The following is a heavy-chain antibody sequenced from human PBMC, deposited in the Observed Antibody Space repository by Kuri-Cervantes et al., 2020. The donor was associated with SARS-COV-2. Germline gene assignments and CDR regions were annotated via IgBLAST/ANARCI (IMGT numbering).Heavy chain of an antibody. J-gene: IGHJ6*02. CDR1: GFTFSSYC. V-gene: IGHV3-30*03. CDR3: ARVGIVGDANYYYGMDV. CDR2: ISYGGSNK. Sequence: GESLKISCTASGFTFSSYCMHWVRQAPGKGLEWVAVISYGGSNKYYADSVKGRFTISRDKSKNTLYLQMNSLRAEDTAVYYCARVGIVGDANYYYGMDVWGQGTTVTVSS. D-gene: IGHD1-26*01.